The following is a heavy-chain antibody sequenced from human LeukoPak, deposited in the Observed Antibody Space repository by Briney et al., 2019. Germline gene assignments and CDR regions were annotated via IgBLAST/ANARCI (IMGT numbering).Heavy chain of an antibody. D-gene: IGHD5/OR15-5a*01. CDR1: GGSISNYY. V-gene: IGHV4-4*07. CDR2: IYASGSS. CDR3: ARDLDVYPYNWFDP. J-gene: IGHJ5*02. Sequence: PSETLSLTCTVSGGSISNYYWSWIRQPAGKGLEWIGRIYASGSSNYNPSLKSRATVSVDTSKNQFFLQLRSVTAADTAVYYCARDLDVYPYNWFDPWGQGTLVTVSS.